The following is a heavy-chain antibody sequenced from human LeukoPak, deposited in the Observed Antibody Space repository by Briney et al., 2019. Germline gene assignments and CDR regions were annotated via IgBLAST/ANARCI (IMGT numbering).Heavy chain of an antibody. CDR3: ARGPSITMVRGGQWYYYMGV. V-gene: IGHV1-46*01. Sequence: ASVTVSCKASGYTFTGYYMHWVRQAPGQGLEWMGLINPSGGSTNYAQKFQGRVTMTRDTSTSTVYMELSSLRSEDTAVYYCARGPSITMVRGGQWYYYMGVWGKGTTVTISS. CDR2: INPSGGST. J-gene: IGHJ6*03. D-gene: IGHD3-10*01. CDR1: GYTFTGYY.